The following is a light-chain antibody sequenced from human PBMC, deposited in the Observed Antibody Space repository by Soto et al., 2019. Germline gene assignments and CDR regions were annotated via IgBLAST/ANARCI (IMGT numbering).Light chain of an antibody. CDR1: NSNIGSHN. V-gene: IGLV1-47*01. CDR2: RNN. Sequence: QSVLTQPPSASGTPGQRVTISCSGCNSNIGSHNVYWFQHLAGTAPKLLIYRNNQRPSGVPDRFSGSKSGASASLAISGLRSEDEADSYCEAWDDRLSGRVFGGGTKLTVL. CDR3: EAWDDRLSGRV. J-gene: IGLJ2*01.